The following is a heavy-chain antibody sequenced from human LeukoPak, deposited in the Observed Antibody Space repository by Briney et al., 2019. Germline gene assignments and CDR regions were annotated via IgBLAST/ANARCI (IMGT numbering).Heavy chain of an antibody. J-gene: IGHJ3*02. CDR3: ARSGGDAFDI. CDR2: INSDGSST. Sequence: QTGGSLRLSCTASGFTLSSYWMHWVRQAPGQGLVLVSRINSDGSSTSYADSVKGRFIISRDNAKNTLYLQMNSLRAEDTAVYYCARSGGDAFDIWGQGTVVTVSS. D-gene: IGHD3-10*01. CDR1: GFTLSSYW. V-gene: IGHV3-74*01.